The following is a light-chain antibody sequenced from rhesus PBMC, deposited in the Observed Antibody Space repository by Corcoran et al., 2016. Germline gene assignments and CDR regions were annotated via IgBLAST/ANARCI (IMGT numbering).Light chain of an antibody. V-gene: IGLV2-38*01. CDR1: NSDIGAYNG. J-gene: IGLJ1*01. CDR2: DLN. Sequence: QSALTQPPSVSTSLGQSVTISCTGTNSDIGAYNGVSWYQQYSGTAPRLLIYDLNKRPSGVSDRFSGSKSGNTASLTISGLKGEDEAHYYCCSYRSGSTYIFGSGTRLTVL. CDR3: CSYRSGSTYI.